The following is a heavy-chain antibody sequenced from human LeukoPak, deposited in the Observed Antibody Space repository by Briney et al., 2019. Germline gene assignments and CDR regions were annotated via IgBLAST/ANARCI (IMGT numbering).Heavy chain of an antibody. V-gene: IGHV3-48*03. Sequence: GGSLRLSCAASGFTFSNYEMNWVRQAPGKGLEWVSYISNSGSTIYYADSVKGRFTISRDNSKNTLSLQMNSLRSEDTAVYYCAKDPRKVRVSVVPAARYMDVWGKGTTVTISS. D-gene: IGHD2-2*01. CDR3: AKDPRKVRVSVVPAARYMDV. CDR1: GFTFSNYE. CDR2: ISNSGSTI. J-gene: IGHJ6*03.